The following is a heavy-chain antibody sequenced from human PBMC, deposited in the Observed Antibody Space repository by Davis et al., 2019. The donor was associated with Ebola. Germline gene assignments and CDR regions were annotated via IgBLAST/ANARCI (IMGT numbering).Heavy chain of an antibody. D-gene: IGHD6-19*01. V-gene: IGHV1-69*04. CDR2: IIPILGIA. Sequence: SVKVSCKASGGTFSSYAISWVRQAPGQGLEWMGRIIPILGIANYAQKFQGRVTITRDTSASTAYMELSSLRSEDTAVYYCAREYGTAYSSGWYDGVGYWGQGTLVTVSS. CDR1: GGTFSSYA. J-gene: IGHJ4*02. CDR3: AREYGTAYSSGWYDGVGY.